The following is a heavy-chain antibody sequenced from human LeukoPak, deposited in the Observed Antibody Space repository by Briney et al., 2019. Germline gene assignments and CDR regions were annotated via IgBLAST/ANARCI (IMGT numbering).Heavy chain of an antibody. V-gene: IGHV4-30-2*05. D-gene: IGHD5-24*01. Sequence: SQTLSLTCAVSGGSISSGGYSWSWIRQPPGKGLEWIGYIYHSGSTYYNPSLKSRVTISVDTSKNQFSLKLSSVTAADTAVYYCARVRWLQSNWFDPWGQGTLVTVSS. CDR3: ARVRWLQSNWFDP. CDR2: IYHSGST. J-gene: IGHJ5*02. CDR1: GGSISSGGYS.